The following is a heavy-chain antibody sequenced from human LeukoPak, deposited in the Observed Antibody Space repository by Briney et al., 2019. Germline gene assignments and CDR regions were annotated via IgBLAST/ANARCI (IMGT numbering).Heavy chain of an antibody. CDR1: GGTFSSYA. J-gene: IGHJ6*03. Sequence: ASVKVSCKASGGTFSSYAISWVRQATGQGLEWMGWMNPNSGNTGYAQKFQGRVTITRNTSISTAYMELSSLRSEDTAVYYCARGPITVTTYYYYYMDVWGKGTTVTVSS. D-gene: IGHD4-11*01. CDR2: MNPNSGNT. CDR3: ARGPITVTTYYYYYMDV. V-gene: IGHV1-8*03.